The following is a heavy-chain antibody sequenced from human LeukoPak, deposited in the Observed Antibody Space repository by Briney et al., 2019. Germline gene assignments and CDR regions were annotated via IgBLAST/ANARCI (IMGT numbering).Heavy chain of an antibody. Sequence: PGGSLRLSCAASGFTFSSYTMSWVRHAPGKWLEWVSPITTSDGNTYYADSVKGRFTVSRDNSKNTLFLQMNSLRAEDTAVYYCAKDGGLWVSAHWGDSWGRGTLVTVSS. J-gene: IGHJ4*02. D-gene: IGHD7-27*01. CDR3: AKDGGLWVSAHWGDS. CDR1: GFTFSSYT. V-gene: IGHV3-23*01. CDR2: ITTSDGNT.